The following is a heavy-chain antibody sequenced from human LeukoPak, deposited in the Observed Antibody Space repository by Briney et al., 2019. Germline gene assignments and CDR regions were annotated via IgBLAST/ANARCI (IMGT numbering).Heavy chain of an antibody. CDR1: GFTFSGYA. CDR2: MSYDGSNK. CDR3: ARVGFYYGSGSYNQRLY. Sequence: AGGSLRLSCAASGFTFSGYAMHWVRQAPGKGLEWVAVMSYDGSNKYYADSVKGRFTISKDNSNNTLYLQMNSLRAEDTAVYYCARVGFYYGSGSYNQRLYWGKGTTVTISS. V-gene: IGHV3-30*04. D-gene: IGHD3-10*01. J-gene: IGHJ6*04.